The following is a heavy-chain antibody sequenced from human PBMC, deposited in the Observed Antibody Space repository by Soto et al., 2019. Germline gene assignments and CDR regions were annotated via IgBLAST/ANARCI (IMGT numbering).Heavy chain of an antibody. CDR2: IYYSGST. J-gene: IGHJ4*02. D-gene: IGHD5-18*01. CDR3: ARGRVDTAMAWHY. V-gene: IGHV4-59*01. CDR1: GGSISSYY. Sequence: QVQLQESGPGLVKPSETLSLTCTVSGGSISSYYWSWIRQSPGKGLEWIGYIYYSGSTKYNPSLNRGVTLSVHTPKNQCSLKLSKVTAADTAVYCDARGRVDTAMAWHYWPQGPLLTLSS.